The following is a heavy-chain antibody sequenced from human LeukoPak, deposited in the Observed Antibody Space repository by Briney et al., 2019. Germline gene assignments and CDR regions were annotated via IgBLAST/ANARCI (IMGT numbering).Heavy chain of an antibody. V-gene: IGHV4-34*01. Sequence: SETLSLTCAVYGGSFSGYYWSWICQPPGKGLEWIGEINHSGSTNYNPSLKSRVTISVDTSKNQFSLKLTSATAADTAVYYCARDHSSASYTYYYYYMDVWGKGTTVTVSS. D-gene: IGHD1-26*01. CDR3: ARDHSSASYTYYYYYMDV. CDR1: GGSFSGYY. J-gene: IGHJ6*03. CDR2: INHSGST.